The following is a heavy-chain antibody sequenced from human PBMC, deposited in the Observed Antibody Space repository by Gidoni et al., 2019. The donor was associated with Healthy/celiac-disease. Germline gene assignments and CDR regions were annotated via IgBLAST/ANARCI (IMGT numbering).Heavy chain of an antibody. Sequence: QVQLVESGGGVVQPGRSLRLSCAASGFTFSSYGMHWVRQAPGKGLEWVAVIWYDGSNKYYADSVKGRFTISRDNSKNTLYLQMNSLRAEDTAVYYCARGLAAYGMDVWGQGTTVTVSS. V-gene: IGHV3-33*01. CDR1: GFTFSSYG. J-gene: IGHJ6*02. D-gene: IGHD6-13*01. CDR2: IWYDGSNK. CDR3: ARGLAAYGMDV.